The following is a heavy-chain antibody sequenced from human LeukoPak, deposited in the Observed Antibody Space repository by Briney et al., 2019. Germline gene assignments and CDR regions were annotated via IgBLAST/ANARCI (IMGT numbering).Heavy chain of an antibody. CDR3: ARAFYYYDSSGNYSRPLDY. CDR1: GGTFSNYG. CDR2: IIPIFGTA. J-gene: IGHJ4*02. V-gene: IGHV1-69*05. Sequence: GASVKVSCKASGGTFSNYGISWVRQAPGQGLEWMGGIIPIFGTANYAQKFQGRVTITTDESTSTAYMELSSLRSEDTAVYYCARAFYYYDSSGNYSRPLDYWGQGTLVTVSS. D-gene: IGHD3-22*01.